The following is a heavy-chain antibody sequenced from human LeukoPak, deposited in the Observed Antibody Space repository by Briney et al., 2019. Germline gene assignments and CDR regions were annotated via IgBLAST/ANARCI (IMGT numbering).Heavy chain of an antibody. CDR1: GFTFSSYW. Sequence: PGGSLRPSCAASGFTFSSYWMSWVRQAPGKGLEWVANIKQDGSEKYYVDSVKGRFTISRDSAKNSLHLQMNSLRAEDTAVYYCARDIIQAAAEDYWGQGTLVTVSS. CDR2: IKQDGSEK. CDR3: ARDIIQAAAEDY. J-gene: IGHJ4*02. V-gene: IGHV3-7*01. D-gene: IGHD6-13*01.